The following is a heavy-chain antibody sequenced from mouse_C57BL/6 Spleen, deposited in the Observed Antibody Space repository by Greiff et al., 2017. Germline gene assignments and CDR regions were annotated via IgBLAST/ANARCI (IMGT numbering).Heavy chain of an antibody. CDR2: IDPETGGT. J-gene: IGHJ1*03. CDR3: TRLPGYFDV. Sequence: QVQLQQSGAELVRPGASVTLSCKASGYTFTDYEMHWVKQTPVHGLEWIGAIDPETGGTAYNQKFKGQAILTADKSSSTAYMELRSLTSEDSAVYYCTRLPGYFDVWGTGTTVTVSS. CDR1: GYTFTDYE. V-gene: IGHV1-15*01.